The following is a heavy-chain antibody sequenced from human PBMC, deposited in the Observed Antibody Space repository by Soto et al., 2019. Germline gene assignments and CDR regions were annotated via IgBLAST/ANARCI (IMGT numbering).Heavy chain of an antibody. CDR3: VRENYYYRLDV. J-gene: IGHJ6*02. CDR2: ISYDGSNK. CDR1: GFTFSSYG. Sequence: GGSLILSCAASGFTFSSYGMHWVRQAPGKGLEWVAVISYDGSNKYYADSVKGRFTISRDISRNTLYLQMNSLRAGDTAVYYCVRENYYYRLDVWGQGTTVTAP. V-gene: IGHV3-30*03.